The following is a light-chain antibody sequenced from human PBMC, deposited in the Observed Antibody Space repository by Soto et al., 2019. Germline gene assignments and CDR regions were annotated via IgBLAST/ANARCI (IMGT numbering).Light chain of an antibody. CDR3: QQYGSSRSIT. J-gene: IGKJ5*01. CDR2: GAS. CDR1: QSVSSN. V-gene: IGKV3-20*01. Sequence: EIVLTQSPATLSVSPGERATLSCRASQSVSSNLAWYQQKPGQAPRLLIYGASSRATGIPDRFSGSGSGTDFTLTISRLEPEDFAVYYCQQYGSSRSITFGQGTRLEI.